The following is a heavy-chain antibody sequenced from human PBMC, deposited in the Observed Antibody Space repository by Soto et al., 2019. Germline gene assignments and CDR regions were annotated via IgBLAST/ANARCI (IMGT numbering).Heavy chain of an antibody. V-gene: IGHV1-69*13. Sequence: SVKVSCTASGGTFSSYAISWVRQAPGQGLEWMGGIIPIFGTANYAQKFQGRVTITADESTSTAYMELSSLRSEDTAVYYCARDQRRLGIAVGDYYYYYGMDVWGQGTTVTVSS. CDR2: IIPIFGTA. CDR3: ARDQRRLGIAVGDYYYYYGMDV. D-gene: IGHD6-19*01. J-gene: IGHJ6*02. CDR1: GGTFSSYA.